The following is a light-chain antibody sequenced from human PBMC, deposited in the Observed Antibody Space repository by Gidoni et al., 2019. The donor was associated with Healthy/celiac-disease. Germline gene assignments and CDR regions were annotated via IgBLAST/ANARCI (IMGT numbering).Light chain of an antibody. CDR2: GAS. CDR3: QQYNNWPAGRT. J-gene: IGKJ1*01. CDR1: QSVSSN. Sequence: EIVMTQSPATLSVSPGERATLPCRASQSVSSNLAWYQQKPGQAPRLLIYGASTRATGIPARFSGSGSGTEFTLTISSLQSEDFAVYYCQQYNNWPAGRTFXQXTKVEIK. V-gene: IGKV3-15*01.